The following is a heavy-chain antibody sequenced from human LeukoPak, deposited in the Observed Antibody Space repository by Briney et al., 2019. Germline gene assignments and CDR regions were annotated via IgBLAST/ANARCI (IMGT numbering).Heavy chain of an antibody. Sequence: GGSLRLSCAASGFTFSSYWMSWVRQAPGKGLEWVANIKQDGSEKYYVDSVKGRFTISRDNAKNSLYLQMNSLRAEDTAVYYCARDGRYCSSTSCYRLYYFDYWGQGTLVTVSS. CDR1: GFTFSSYW. CDR2: IKQDGSEK. V-gene: IGHV3-7*01. CDR3: ARDGRYCSSTSCYRLYYFDY. J-gene: IGHJ4*02. D-gene: IGHD2-2*01.